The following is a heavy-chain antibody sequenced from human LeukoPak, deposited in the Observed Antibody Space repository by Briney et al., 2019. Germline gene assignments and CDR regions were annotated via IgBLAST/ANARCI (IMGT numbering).Heavy chain of an antibody. V-gene: IGHV3-48*04. CDR3: ARDGVGYYYDSSGYPAEYFQH. Sequence: GGSLRLSCAASGFIFSTYSMNWVRQAPGKGLEWVSYISSSSYIIYYADSVKGRFTISRDSAQNSLYLQLNSLRAEDTAVYYCARDGVGYYYDSSGYPAEYFQHWGQGTLVTVSS. D-gene: IGHD3-22*01. CDR1: GFIFSTYS. J-gene: IGHJ1*01. CDR2: ISSSSYII.